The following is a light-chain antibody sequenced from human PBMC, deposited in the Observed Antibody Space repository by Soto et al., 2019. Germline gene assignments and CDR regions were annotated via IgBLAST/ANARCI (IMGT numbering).Light chain of an antibody. V-gene: IGLV1-44*01. J-gene: IGLJ1*01. Sequence: QSVLTQPPSASGTPGQTITMSCSGGSSNIGRRAVNWYQQFPGAAPKLLIYGNDQRPSGVPGRFSGSKSGTSASLAISGLQSDDEADYYCASWDDNLKGYVFGAGTKVTVL. CDR2: GND. CDR1: SSNIGRRA. CDR3: ASWDDNLKGYV.